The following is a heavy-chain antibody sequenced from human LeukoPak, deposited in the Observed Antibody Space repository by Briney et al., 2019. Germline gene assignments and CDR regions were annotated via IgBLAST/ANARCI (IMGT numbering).Heavy chain of an antibody. J-gene: IGHJ4*02. Sequence: GGSLRLSCAASGFTFSSYAIHWVRQAPGKGLEYVSAISSNGGSTYYANSVKGRFIISRDNAKNTLYLQMGSLRTEDMAVYYCARVCYYDISGYCWDYWGQGTLVTVSS. CDR3: ARVCYYDISGYCWDY. D-gene: IGHD3-22*01. V-gene: IGHV3-64*01. CDR1: GFTFSSYA. CDR2: ISSNGGST.